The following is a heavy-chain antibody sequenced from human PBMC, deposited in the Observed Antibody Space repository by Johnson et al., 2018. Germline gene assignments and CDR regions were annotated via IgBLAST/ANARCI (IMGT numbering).Heavy chain of an antibody. V-gene: IGHV3-21*01. CDR1: GFTFSSYS. CDR2: ISSSSSYI. J-gene: IGHJ6*02. Sequence: VQLVESGGGLVNPGGSLRLSCAASGFTFSSYSLNWVRQAPGKGLEWVSSISSSSSYIYYADSVKGRFTISRDNAKKALYLQMNSLRAEDTDVYYCARVVVPAVNDYGMDVWGQGTTVTVSS. CDR3: ARVVVPAVNDYGMDV. D-gene: IGHD2-2*01.